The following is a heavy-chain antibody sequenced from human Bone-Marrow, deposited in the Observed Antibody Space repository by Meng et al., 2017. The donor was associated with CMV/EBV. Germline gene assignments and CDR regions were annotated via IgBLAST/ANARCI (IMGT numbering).Heavy chain of an antibody. Sequence: SVKVSCKASGGTFSSYAISWVRQAPGQGLEWMGGIIPIFGTANYAQKFQGRVTITTDESTSTAYKELSSLRSEDTAVYYCARHGSWARYYYGMDVWGQGTTVTVSS. CDR2: IIPIFGTA. J-gene: IGHJ6*02. V-gene: IGHV1-69*05. D-gene: IGHD6-13*01. CDR3: ARHGSWARYYYGMDV. CDR1: GGTFSSYA.